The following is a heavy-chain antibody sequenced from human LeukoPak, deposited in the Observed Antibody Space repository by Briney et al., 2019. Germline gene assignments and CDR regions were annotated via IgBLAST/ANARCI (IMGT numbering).Heavy chain of an antibody. CDR3: ARVYGDYDE. CDR2: ISSNGGST. V-gene: IGHV3-64*01. D-gene: IGHD4-17*01. J-gene: IGHJ4*02. CDR1: GFTFSSYA. Sequence: GGSLRLSCAASGFTFSSYAMHWVRQAPGKGLEYVSAISSNGGSTYYANSVKGRFTISRDNSKNTLYLQMGSLRAEDMAVYYCARVYGDYDEWGQGTLVTVSS.